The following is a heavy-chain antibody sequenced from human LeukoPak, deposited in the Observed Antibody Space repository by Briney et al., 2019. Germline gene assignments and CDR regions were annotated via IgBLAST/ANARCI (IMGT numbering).Heavy chain of an antibody. CDR3: ASSYYYDSSGYYFARWYFDL. Sequence: SETLSLTCTVSGGSISSYYWSWIRQPPGKGLEWIGYIYYSGSTNYNPSLKSRVTISVDTSKNQFSLKLSSVTAADTAVYYCASSYYYDSSGYYFARWYFDLWGRGTLVTVSS. D-gene: IGHD3-22*01. V-gene: IGHV4-59*01. J-gene: IGHJ2*01. CDR2: IYYSGST. CDR1: GGSISSYY.